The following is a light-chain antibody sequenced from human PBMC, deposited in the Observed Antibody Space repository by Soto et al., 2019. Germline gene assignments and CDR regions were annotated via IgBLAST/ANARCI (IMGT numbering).Light chain of an antibody. CDR3: QQYGYSPLT. Sequence: EVVLTQSPGTLSLSPGERATLSCRASQNVYINSLAWYQQKPGQPPRLLIYGASTRAAAIPDRFSGSGSGADFAPSIDGLEPEDFAIYYCQQYGYSPLTFGPGTRVD. CDR2: GAS. CDR1: QNVYINS. V-gene: IGKV3-20*01. J-gene: IGKJ3*01.